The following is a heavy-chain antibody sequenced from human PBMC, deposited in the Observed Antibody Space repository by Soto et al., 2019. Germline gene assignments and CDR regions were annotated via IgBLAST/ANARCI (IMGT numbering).Heavy chain of an antibody. Sequence: QVQLVQSGAEVKTPGSSVRVSCKTAGRTFLISAIACVRQAPGQGLEWMGGIIPIIGTIHIAQNFQGRSNFTAHRSTSTAYMDLSSLRSEDTATYFCARGKEWEQPSNHYNFDSWGQGSQVIVSS. CDR3: ARGKEWEQPSNHYNFDS. V-gene: IGHV1-69*06. D-gene: IGHD1-26*01. J-gene: IGHJ4*02. CDR1: GRTFLISA. CDR2: IIPIIGTI.